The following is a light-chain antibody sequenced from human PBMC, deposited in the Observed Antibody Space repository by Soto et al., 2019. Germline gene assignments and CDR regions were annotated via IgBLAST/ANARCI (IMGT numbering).Light chain of an antibody. CDR2: GNS. Sequence: QLVLPQPPSVYVAPGQRVTISCTGTSSNIGAGDDVHWYQHLPGRAPKLLIYGNSNRPSGVLDRFSGSKSGTSASLALPGLQADDEADYCCKSYDSSLSGPVVFGGGTKLTVL. CDR3: KSYDSSLSGPVV. CDR1: SSNIGAGDD. J-gene: IGLJ2*01. V-gene: IGLV1-40*01.